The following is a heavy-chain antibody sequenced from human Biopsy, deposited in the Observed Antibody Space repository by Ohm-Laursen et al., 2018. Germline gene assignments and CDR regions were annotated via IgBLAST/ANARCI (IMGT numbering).Heavy chain of an antibody. CDR1: SYTFTDYN. Sequence: SVTVSCKASSYTFTDYNIHWMRQAPGQGLEWLGYINCKTGATNYAQKIQGTVTITRATSISTVYLALGSLRSADTAIYYCARDPLNGHKHFDYWGQGSLVTVSS. CDR2: INCKTGAT. D-gene: IGHD2-8*01. CDR3: ARDPLNGHKHFDY. J-gene: IGHJ4*02. V-gene: IGHV1-2*02.